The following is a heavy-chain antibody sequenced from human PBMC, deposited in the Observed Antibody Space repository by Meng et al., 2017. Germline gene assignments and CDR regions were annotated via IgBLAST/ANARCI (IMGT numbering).Heavy chain of an antibody. CDR3: ARYGGSSWSYYYYYYGMDV. J-gene: IGHJ6*02. D-gene: IGHD6-13*01. CDR2: INHSGST. V-gene: IGHV4-34*01. CDR1: GGSFSGYY. Sequence: SDTLSLICAVYGGSFSGYYWSWIRQPPGKGLEWIGEINHSGSTNYNPSLKSRVTISVDTSKNQFSLKLSSVTAADTAVYYCARYGGSSWSYYYYYYGMDVWGQGTTVTVSS.